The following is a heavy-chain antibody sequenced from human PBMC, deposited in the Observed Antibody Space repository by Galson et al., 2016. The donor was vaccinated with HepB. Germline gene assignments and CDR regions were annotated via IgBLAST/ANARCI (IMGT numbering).Heavy chain of an antibody. Sequence: PALVKPPQTLTLTCTFSGFSLSTSEMCVSWIRQPPGKALEWLALIDWDDDKYYSTSLKTRLTISKDTSKNQVVLTMTNMDPVDTATYYCARIQRHLGLWFGEGAYYGMDVWGQGTTVTVSS. V-gene: IGHV2-70*01. J-gene: IGHJ6*02. CDR2: IDWDDDK. D-gene: IGHD3-10*01. CDR1: GFSLSTSEMC. CDR3: ARIQRHLGLWFGEGAYYGMDV.